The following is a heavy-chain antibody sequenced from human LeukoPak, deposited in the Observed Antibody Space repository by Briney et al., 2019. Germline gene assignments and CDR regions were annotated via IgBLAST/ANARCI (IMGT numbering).Heavy chain of an antibody. D-gene: IGHD3-22*01. V-gene: IGHV4-39*01. CDR1: GGSISSSSYY. J-gene: IGHJ4*02. Sequence: SETLSLTCTVSGGSISSSSYYWGWIRQPPGKGLEWIGIIYYSGCTYYNPSLKSRVTISVDTSKNQFSLKLSSVTAADTAVYYCARHLEQDYYDSSGYYYRGVGGDFDYWGQGTLVTVSS. CDR3: ARHLEQDYYDSSGYYYRGVGGDFDY. CDR2: IYYSGCT.